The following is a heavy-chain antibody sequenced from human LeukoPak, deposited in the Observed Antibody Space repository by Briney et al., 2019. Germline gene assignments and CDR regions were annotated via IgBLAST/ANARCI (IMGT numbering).Heavy chain of an antibody. CDR3: AKNSSGRGIFDY. Sequence: GGSLRLSCAASGFTFSSYAMSGVRQAPGKGLEGVSAISGSGGSTYYADSVKGRFTISRDNSKNTLYLQMNSLRAEDTAVYYCAKNSSGRGIFDYWGQGTLVTVSS. CDR1: GFTFSSYA. V-gene: IGHV3-23*01. J-gene: IGHJ4*02. CDR2: ISGSGGST. D-gene: IGHD6-19*01.